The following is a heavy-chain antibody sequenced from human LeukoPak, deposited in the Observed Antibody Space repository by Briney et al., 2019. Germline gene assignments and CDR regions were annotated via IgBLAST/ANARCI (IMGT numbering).Heavy chain of an antibody. CDR1: NGSLSGYY. CDR3: ARHISGSRRGWYVY. Sequence: SETLSLTCAVYNGSLSGYYWSWIRQPPGKGLEWIGEINHSGRTDYNPSLKSRVTISGDTSKNQFSLKLSSVTAADTAVYYCARHISGSRRGWYVYWGQGTLVIVS. D-gene: IGHD6-19*01. J-gene: IGHJ4*02. V-gene: IGHV4-34*01. CDR2: INHSGRT.